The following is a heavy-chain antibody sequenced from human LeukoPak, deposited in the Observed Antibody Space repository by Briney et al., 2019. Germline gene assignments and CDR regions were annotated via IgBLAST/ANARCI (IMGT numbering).Heavy chain of an antibody. D-gene: IGHD4-11*01. CDR1: GGSISSSNW. V-gene: IGHV4-4*02. CDR2: IYYSGNT. J-gene: IGHJ5*02. CDR3: ARALDSNYWFDP. Sequence: SETLSLTCAVSGGSISSSNWWSWVRQPPGKGLEWVGYIYYSGNTYYNPSLKSRVTISVDTSKNQFSLKLSSVTAADTAVYYCARALDSNYWFDPWGQGTLVTVSS.